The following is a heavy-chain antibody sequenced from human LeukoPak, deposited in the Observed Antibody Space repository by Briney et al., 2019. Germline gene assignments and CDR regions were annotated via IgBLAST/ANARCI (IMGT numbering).Heavy chain of an antibody. CDR3: ARGYDLKRFDP. V-gene: IGHV4-38-2*02. Sequence: NPSETLSLTCTVSGYSISSGYYWGWIRQPPGKGLEWIGSIYHSGSTYYHPSLKSRITLAVATTKNQFSLKLGSVTAADTAVYYCARGYDLKRFDPWGQGTLVTVSS. CDR1: GYSISSGYY. D-gene: IGHD1-1*01. CDR2: IYHSGST. J-gene: IGHJ5*02.